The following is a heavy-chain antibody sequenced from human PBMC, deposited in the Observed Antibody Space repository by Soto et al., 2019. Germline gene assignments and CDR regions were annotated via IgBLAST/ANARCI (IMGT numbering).Heavy chain of an antibody. J-gene: IGHJ4*02. Sequence: GGSLRLSCAAAGFTFSEHYMDWVRQTPGQGLEWLGRSRNKARNYNTEHAASVKDRFIVSRDESKNSLYLQMNSLKTEDTAVYYCARVGATYSIDYWGQGILVTVSS. V-gene: IGHV3-72*01. D-gene: IGHD2-15*01. CDR3: ARVGATYSIDY. CDR2: SRNKARNYNT. CDR1: GFTFSEHY.